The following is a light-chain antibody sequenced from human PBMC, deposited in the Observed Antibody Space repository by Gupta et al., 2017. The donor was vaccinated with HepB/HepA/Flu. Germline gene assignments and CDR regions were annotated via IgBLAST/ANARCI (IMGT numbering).Light chain of an antibody. V-gene: IGLV3-19*01. CDR3: YSRDSSGNHGV. J-gene: IGLJ3*02. CDR1: SLRKYY. CDR2: GKN. Sequence: SSELTQDPAVSVALGQTVRITCQGDSLRKYYATWYHQKPGQAPILVVYGKNNRPSCIPDRFSGSSSGNTASLTITGAQAEDEADYYCYSRDSSGNHGVFGGGTKLTVL.